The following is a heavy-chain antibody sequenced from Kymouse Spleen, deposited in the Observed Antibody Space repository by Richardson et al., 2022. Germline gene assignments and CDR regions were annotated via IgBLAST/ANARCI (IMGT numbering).Heavy chain of an antibody. V-gene: IGHV3-23*04. CDR3: AKADDILTGSSYYYYYGMDV. Sequence: EVQLVESGGGLVQPGGSLRLSCAASGFTFSSYAMSWVRQAPGKGLEWVSAISGSGGSTYYADSVKGRFTISRDNSKNTLYLQMNSLRAEDTAVYYCAKADDILTGSSYYYYYGMDVWGQGTTVTVSS. CDR2: ISGSGGST. J-gene: IGHJ6*02. CDR1: GFTFSSYA. D-gene: IGHD3-9*01.